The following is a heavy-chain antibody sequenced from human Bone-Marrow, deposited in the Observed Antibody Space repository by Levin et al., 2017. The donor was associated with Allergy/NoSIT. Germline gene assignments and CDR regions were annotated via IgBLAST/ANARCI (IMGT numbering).Heavy chain of an antibody. D-gene: IGHD3-3*01. CDR2: IRSKAYGGTT. J-gene: IGHJ4*02. CDR3: TRDPDFWSDKPYHPHLDY. V-gene: IGHV3-49*03. Sequence: GESLKISCTASGFTFGDYAMSWFRQAPGKGLEWVGFIRSKAYGGTTEYAASVKGRFTISRDDSKSIAYLQMNSLKTEDTAVYYCTRDPDFWSDKPYHPHLDYWGQGTLVTVSS. CDR1: GFTFGDYA.